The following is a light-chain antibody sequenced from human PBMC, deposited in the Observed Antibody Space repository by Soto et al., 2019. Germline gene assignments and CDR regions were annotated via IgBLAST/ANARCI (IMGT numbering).Light chain of an antibody. J-gene: IGLJ3*02. CDR1: SSNIGTNY. V-gene: IGLV1-47*02. CDR2: SNN. Sequence: QSVLTQPPSASGTPGKRVTIPCSESSSNIGTNYVYWYQQLPGTAPKLLIFSNNQRPSGVPDRFSGSKSGTSASLAISGLRSEDEADYYCASWDDSLSGNCVFGGRTKLTVL. CDR3: ASWDDSLSGNCV.